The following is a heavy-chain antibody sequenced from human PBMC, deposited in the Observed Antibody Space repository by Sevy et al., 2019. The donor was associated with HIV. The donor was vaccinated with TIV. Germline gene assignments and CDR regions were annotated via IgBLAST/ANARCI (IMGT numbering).Heavy chain of an antibody. J-gene: IGHJ4*02. Sequence: SEILSLTCAVYGGSFSGYYWSWIRQPPGKGLEWLGEIYHSGSTNYNPSLKSRITIYLDTSKNQCSLNLNSVTAADTHDYYCARGDYGSGIYIDYWGQGTLVTVSS. CDR1: GGSFSGYY. V-gene: IGHV4-34*01. D-gene: IGHD3-10*01. CDR3: ARGDYGSGIYIDY. CDR2: IYHSGST.